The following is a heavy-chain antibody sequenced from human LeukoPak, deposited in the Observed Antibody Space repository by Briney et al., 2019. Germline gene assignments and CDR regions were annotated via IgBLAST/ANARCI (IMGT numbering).Heavy chain of an antibody. CDR1: GFTFSSYA. CDR3: AKDLTVVREPFDY. Sequence: GRSLRLSCAASGFTFSSYAMHWVRQAPGKGLEWVAVISYDGSNKYYADSVKGRFTISRDNSKNTLYLRMNSLRAEDTAVYYCAKDLTVVREPFDYWGQGTLVTVSS. CDR2: ISYDGSNK. V-gene: IGHV3-30-3*01. D-gene: IGHD1-14*01. J-gene: IGHJ4*02.